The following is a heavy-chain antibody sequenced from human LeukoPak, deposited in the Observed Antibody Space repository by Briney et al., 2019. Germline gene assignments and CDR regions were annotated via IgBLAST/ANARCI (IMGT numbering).Heavy chain of an antibody. Sequence: ASVKVSCKASGYTCTGYYMHWVRQAPGQGLEWMGWINPNSGGTNYAQKFQGRVTMTRDTSISTAYMELSRLRSDDTAVYYCARGRIGYCSGGSCYFYWGQGTLVTVSS. CDR1: GYTCTGYY. D-gene: IGHD2-15*01. CDR3: ARGRIGYCSGGSCYFY. J-gene: IGHJ4*02. CDR2: INPNSGGT. V-gene: IGHV1-2*02.